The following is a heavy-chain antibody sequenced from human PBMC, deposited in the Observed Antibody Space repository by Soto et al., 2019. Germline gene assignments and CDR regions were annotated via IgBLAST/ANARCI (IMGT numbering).Heavy chain of an antibody. CDR3: ARAPPMPGGACYPDDF. D-gene: IGHD2-21*02. CDR2: IKEDESEI. CDR1: GFTFTSYW. Sequence: EVKLVESGGGLVQPGGSLRLSCAASGFTFTSYWMTWVRQAPGKGPEWVANIKEDESEINYLDSVKGRFTISRDNAKNSVYLQMNGLRIEDTAVYYCARAPPMPGGACYPDDFWGQGTLVTVSS. J-gene: IGHJ4*02. V-gene: IGHV3-7*04.